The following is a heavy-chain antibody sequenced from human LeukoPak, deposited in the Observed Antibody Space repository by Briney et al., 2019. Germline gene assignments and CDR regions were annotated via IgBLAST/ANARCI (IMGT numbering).Heavy chain of an antibody. CDR1: GSIFTSYW. Sequence: GASLKISCKCSGSIFTSYWIGWVRPVPGKGLGWMGIIYPRDSDTRYSPSFQGQVTISADKSISTAYLQWSSLKASDTAVYYCASGGYGSNWSFGDWGQGTLVTVSS. V-gene: IGHV5-51*01. D-gene: IGHD6-13*01. CDR3: ASGGYGSNWSFGD. J-gene: IGHJ4*02. CDR2: IYPRDSDT.